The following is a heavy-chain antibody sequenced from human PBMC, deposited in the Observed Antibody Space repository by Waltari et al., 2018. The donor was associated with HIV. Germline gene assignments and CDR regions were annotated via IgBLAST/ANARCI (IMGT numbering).Heavy chain of an antibody. D-gene: IGHD5-18*01. V-gene: IGHV3-7*01. CDR3: ARHQPNTYGTIDY. J-gene: IGHJ4*02. Sequence: EVQLVESGGGLVQPGESLRLSCAASGFTFRSYWMTWVRQAPGKGLEWVANIKQDGSETSYVDSLKGRFTISRDNADNSLYLQMSSLRVEDTAVYYCARHQPNTYGTIDYWGQGTLVTVSS. CDR1: GFTFRSYW. CDR2: IKQDGSET.